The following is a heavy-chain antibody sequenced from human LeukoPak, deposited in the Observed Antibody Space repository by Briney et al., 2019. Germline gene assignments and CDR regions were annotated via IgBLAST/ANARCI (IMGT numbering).Heavy chain of an antibody. D-gene: IGHD3-22*01. CDR1: GGSISSGSYY. V-gene: IGHV4-61*02. J-gene: IGHJ4*02. Sequence: PSQTLSLTCTVSGGSISSGSYYWSWIRQPAGKGLEWIGRIYTSGSTNYNPSLKSRVTISVDTSKNQFSLKLSSVTAADTAVYYCARDTASSGYFGLFDYWGQGTLVTVSS. CDR2: IYTSGST. CDR3: ARDTASSGYFGLFDY.